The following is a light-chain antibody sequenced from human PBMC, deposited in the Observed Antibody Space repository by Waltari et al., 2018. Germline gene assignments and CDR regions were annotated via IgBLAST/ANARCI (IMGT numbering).Light chain of an antibody. CDR3: HHYYIPPLT. CDR2: DTS. CDR1: QSVRSD. Sequence: EIVLTQSPATLSLSPGERATLSCWASQSVRSDIAWYQQKPGQAPRLLIYDTSYRAPGIPARFSGSGSGTDFTLTISSLQAEDVAVYYCHHYYIPPLTFGQGTRLEIK. V-gene: IGKV3-11*01. J-gene: IGKJ5*01.